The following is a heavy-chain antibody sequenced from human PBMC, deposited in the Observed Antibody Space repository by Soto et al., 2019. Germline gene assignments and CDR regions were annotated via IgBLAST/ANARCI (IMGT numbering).Heavy chain of an antibody. CDR3: GTVRASWYVDY. Sequence: VQLQESGPGLVKPSQTLSLTCTVSGDSISSGGYYWSWIRQPPGKGLEWIAYISYSWNSYYNPSLQSRISISADTCKNQFSLELKSVTVADTAVYYCGTVRASWYVDYWGQGTLVTVSS. CDR2: ISYSWNS. J-gene: IGHJ4*02. V-gene: IGHV4-30-4*01. D-gene: IGHD2-2*01. CDR1: GDSISSGGYY.